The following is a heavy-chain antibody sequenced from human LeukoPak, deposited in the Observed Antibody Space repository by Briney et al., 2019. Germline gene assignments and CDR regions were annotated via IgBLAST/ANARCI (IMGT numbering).Heavy chain of an antibody. J-gene: IGHJ4*02. D-gene: IGHD3-3*01. V-gene: IGHV1-69*04. CDR2: IIPILGIA. CDR1: GGTFSSYA. CDR3: ARGEDFWSGYYADY. Sequence: GASVKVSCKASGGTFSSYAISWVRQAPGQGLEWMGRIIPILGIANYAQKFQGRVTITADKSTSTAYMELSSLRSDDTAVYYCARGEDFWSGYYADYWGQGTLVTVSS.